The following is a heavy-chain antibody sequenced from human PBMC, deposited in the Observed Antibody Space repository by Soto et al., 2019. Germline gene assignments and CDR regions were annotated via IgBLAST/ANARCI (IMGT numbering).Heavy chain of an antibody. CDR3: ARLPGYSRPIDY. CDR1: GYTFTGYY. Sequence: ASVKVSCKASGYTFTGYYMHWVRQAPGQGLEWMGWINPNSGGTNYAQKFQGRVTMTRDTSISTAYMELSRLRSDDTAVYYCARLPGYSRPIDYWGQGTLVTVSS. V-gene: IGHV1-2*02. J-gene: IGHJ4*02. D-gene: IGHD6-13*01. CDR2: INPNSGGT.